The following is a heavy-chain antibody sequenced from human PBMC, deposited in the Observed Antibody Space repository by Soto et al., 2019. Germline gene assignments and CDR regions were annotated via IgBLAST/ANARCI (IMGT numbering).Heavy chain of an antibody. CDR2: IHYFGST. CDR1: GGSLNSSSHY. J-gene: IGHJ4*02. Sequence: SETLSLTCTVSGGSLNSSSHYWSWIRQPPGKGLEWIGYIHYFGSTKYNPSLESRVVISVDTSKNQFSLKVPSVTAADTAIYFCARGGSYVGFDSWAREPGSPSPQ. CDR3: ARGGSYVGFDS. V-gene: IGHV4-61*01. D-gene: IGHD1-26*01.